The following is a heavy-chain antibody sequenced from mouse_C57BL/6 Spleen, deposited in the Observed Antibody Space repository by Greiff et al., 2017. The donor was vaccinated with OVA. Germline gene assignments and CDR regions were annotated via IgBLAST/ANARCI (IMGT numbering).Heavy chain of an antibody. CDR3: AKRGDGPYAMDY. J-gene: IGHJ4*01. CDR1: GFSLTSYG. Sequence: VHLVESGPGLVQPSQSLSITCTASGFSLTSYGVHWVRQSPGKGLEWLGVISRGGSTDYNAAFMSRLSITKDNSKSQVFFKMNSLQADDTAIYYCAKRGDGPYAMDYWGQGTSVTVSS. V-gene: IGHV2-5*01. D-gene: IGHD2-3*01. CDR2: ISRGGST.